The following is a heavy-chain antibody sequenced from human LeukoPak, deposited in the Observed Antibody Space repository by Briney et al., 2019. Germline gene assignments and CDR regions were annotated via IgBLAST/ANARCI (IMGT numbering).Heavy chain of an antibody. J-gene: IGHJ4*02. D-gene: IGHD3-3*01. Sequence: GGSLRLSCAASGFTFSSYSMNWVRQAPGKGLEWVSPISSSSSYIYYADSVKGRFTISRDNAKNSLYLQMNSLRAEDTAVYYCARDVRFLEWPFDYWGQGTLVTVSS. CDR2: ISSSSSYI. V-gene: IGHV3-21*01. CDR3: ARDVRFLEWPFDY. CDR1: GFTFSSYS.